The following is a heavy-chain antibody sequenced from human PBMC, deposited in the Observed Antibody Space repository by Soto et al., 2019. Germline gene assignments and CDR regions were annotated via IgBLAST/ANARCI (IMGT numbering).Heavy chain of an antibody. J-gene: IGHJ5*02. Sequence: QVQLVQSGAEVKKPGSSVRVSCKASGAAFNTITINWVRQAPGQGLEWMGGFVPVFGSATYAHKFQGRVAITADAYTSTFYIEWSRLNSEDTALYYCVREDDTTGSYSWFDPWGQGTLVTVSS. V-gene: IGHV1-69*01. CDR2: FVPVFGSA. CDR1: GAAFNTIT. CDR3: VREDDTTGSYSWFDP. D-gene: IGHD3-9*01.